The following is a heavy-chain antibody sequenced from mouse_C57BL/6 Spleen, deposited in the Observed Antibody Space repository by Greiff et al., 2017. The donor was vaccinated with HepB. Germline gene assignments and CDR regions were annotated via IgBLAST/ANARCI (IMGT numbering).Heavy chain of an antibody. J-gene: IGHJ2*01. D-gene: IGHD1-1*01. V-gene: IGHV1-15*01. CDR1: GYTFTDYE. Sequence: QVQLKESGAELVRPGASVTLSCKASGYTFTDYEMHWVKQTPVHGLEWIGAIDPETGGTAYNQKFKGKAILTADKSSSTAYMELRSLTSEDSAVYYCTRRGITTVPTYFDDWGQGTTLTVSS. CDR2: IDPETGGT. CDR3: TRRGITTVPTYFDD.